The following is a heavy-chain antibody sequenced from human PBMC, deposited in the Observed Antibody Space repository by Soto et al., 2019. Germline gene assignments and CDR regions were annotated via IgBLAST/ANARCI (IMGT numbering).Heavy chain of an antibody. CDR2: ISSSDST. CDR1: GFTFSNYA. J-gene: IGHJ4*02. Sequence: GGSLRLSCAAPGFTFSNYAMSWVRQAPGKGLEWVSAISSSDSTYYADSVKGRFTISRDNSKNTLFLHMNSLRAADTAVYYCAKIRDYYFDYWGQGTLVTVSS. CDR3: AKIRDYYFDY. V-gene: IGHV3-23*01.